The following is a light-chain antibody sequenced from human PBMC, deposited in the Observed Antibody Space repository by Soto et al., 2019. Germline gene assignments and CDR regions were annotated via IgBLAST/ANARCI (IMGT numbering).Light chain of an antibody. J-gene: IGKJ1*01. CDR2: GAS. CDR1: QSVDIN. CDR3: QQYKDWPRT. Sequence: EIVLTQSPATLSVSPGERVTLSCRASQSVDINLAWYRQKPGQAPSLLIYGASTRATDMPGTFSGSGSGTEGTITISSLQPEDFEVYDCQQYKDWPRTFGQGTKVEIK. V-gene: IGKV3-15*01.